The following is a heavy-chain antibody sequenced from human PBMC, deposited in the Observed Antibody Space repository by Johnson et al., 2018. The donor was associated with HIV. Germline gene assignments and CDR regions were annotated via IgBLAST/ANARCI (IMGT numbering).Heavy chain of an antibody. CDR2: ISYDGSNK. Sequence: QVQLVESGGGLVQPGRSLRLSCAASGFTFDDYAMHWVRQAPGKGLEWVAVISYDGSNKYYADSVKGRFTISRDNSKNTLYLQMHSLRAEDTAVYYCANGRLAAHDAFYIWGQGTMVTVSS. V-gene: IGHV3-30*18. D-gene: IGHD1-26*01. CDR1: GFTFDDYA. CDR3: ANGRLAAHDAFYI. J-gene: IGHJ3*02.